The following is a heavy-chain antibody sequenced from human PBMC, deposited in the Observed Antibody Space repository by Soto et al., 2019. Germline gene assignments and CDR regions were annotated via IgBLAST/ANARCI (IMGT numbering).Heavy chain of an antibody. Sequence: ASVKVSCKASGYTFTSYAMHWVRQAPGQRLEWMGWINAGNGNTKYSQKFQGRVTMTRDTSTSTAYMELRSLRSDDTAVYYCARDSTDYGDYYFDYWGQGTLVTVSS. CDR2: INAGNGNT. D-gene: IGHD4-17*01. J-gene: IGHJ4*02. CDR1: GYTFTSYA. V-gene: IGHV1-3*01. CDR3: ARDSTDYGDYYFDY.